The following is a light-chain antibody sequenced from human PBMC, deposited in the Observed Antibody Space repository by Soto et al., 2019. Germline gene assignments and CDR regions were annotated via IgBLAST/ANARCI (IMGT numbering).Light chain of an antibody. CDR2: KAS. J-gene: IGKJ1*01. V-gene: IGKV1-5*03. CDR1: QTISSW. Sequence: IQMTQSPSTLCGSVGDRVTITCRASQTISSWLAWYQQTPGKAPKLLIYKASTLKSGVPSRFSGSGSGAEFPLTISSLQPDDFATYYCQHYNSYSEAFGQGTKVDIK. CDR3: QHYNSYSEA.